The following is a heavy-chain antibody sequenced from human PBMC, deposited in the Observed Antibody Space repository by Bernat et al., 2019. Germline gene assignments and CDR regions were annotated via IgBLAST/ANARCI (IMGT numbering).Heavy chain of an antibody. Sequence: QVQLVQSGAEVKKPGSSVKVSCKASGGTFSSYAISWVRQAPGQGLEWMGRIIPILGIANYAQKFQGRATITADKSTSTAYMELSSLRSEDTAVYYCARGVVGATLGDDAFDIWGQGTMVTVSS. CDR1: GGTFSSYA. D-gene: IGHD1-26*01. CDR2: IIPILGIA. J-gene: IGHJ3*02. CDR3: ARGVVGATLGDDAFDI. V-gene: IGHV1-69*04.